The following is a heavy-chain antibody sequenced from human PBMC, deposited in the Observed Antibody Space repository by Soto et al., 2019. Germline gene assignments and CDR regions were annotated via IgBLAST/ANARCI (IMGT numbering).Heavy chain of an antibody. CDR2: IAYSGDPT. J-gene: IGHJ4*02. D-gene: IGHD6-13*01. CDR1: GFTFSSYA. CDR3: AKRVAASGSGWDY. V-gene: IGHV3-23*01. Sequence: PGGSLRLSCAASGFTFSSYAMTWVRQAPGKGLEWVSGIAYSGDPTFYADSVRGRFTISRDNSRNTLYLQMNSLRAEDTAIYYCAKRVAASGSGWDYWGQGTMFTVSS.